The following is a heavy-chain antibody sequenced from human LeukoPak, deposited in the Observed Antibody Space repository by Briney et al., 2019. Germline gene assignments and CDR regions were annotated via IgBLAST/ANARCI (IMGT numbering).Heavy chain of an antibody. Sequence: ASVKVSCKASGYTFTSYGISWVRQAPGQGLEWMGWISAYNGNTNYTQKLQGRVTMTTDTSTSTAYMELRSLRSDDTAVYYCARDIWARGLPSYWGQGTLVTVSS. CDR3: ARDIWARGLPSY. CDR1: GYTFTSYG. J-gene: IGHJ4*02. CDR2: ISAYNGNT. D-gene: IGHD3-16*01. V-gene: IGHV1-18*01.